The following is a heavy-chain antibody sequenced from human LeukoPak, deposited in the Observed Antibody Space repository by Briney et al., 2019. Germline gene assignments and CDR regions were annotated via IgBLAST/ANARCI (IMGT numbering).Heavy chain of an antibody. D-gene: IGHD3-16*01. J-gene: IGHJ5*02. CDR1: GYSFNTYW. CDR3: ARRKFGGGRAARFPNWLDP. Sequence: GESLKISCKGSGYSFNTYWIGWVRQMPGKGLEWMGSIYPGDSDTRYSPSFQGQVTMSADKSISTAYLQWSSLRASDTAIYYCARRKFGGGRAARFPNWLDPWGQGTLVTVS. V-gene: IGHV5-51*01. CDR2: IYPGDSDT.